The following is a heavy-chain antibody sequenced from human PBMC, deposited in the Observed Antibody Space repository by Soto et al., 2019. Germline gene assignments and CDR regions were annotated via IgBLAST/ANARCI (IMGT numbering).Heavy chain of an antibody. Sequence: ASVKVSCKASGYTFSSYAIHWVRQAPGQRLEWMGWINAGNGDTKYSQKFQGRVIITRDTSASTAYMELSSLRSEDTAVYYCARDRVVGATLMRWFDPWGQGTLVTV. CDR2: INAGNGDT. V-gene: IGHV1-3*01. CDR3: ARDRVVGATLMRWFDP. CDR1: GYTFSSYA. J-gene: IGHJ5*02. D-gene: IGHD1-26*01.